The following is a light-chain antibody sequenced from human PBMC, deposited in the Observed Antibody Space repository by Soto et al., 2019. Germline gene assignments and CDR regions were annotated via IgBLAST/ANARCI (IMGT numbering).Light chain of an antibody. J-gene: IGLJ2*01. CDR1: SSSIGSNT. V-gene: IGLV1-44*01. CDR2: SNN. Sequence: QSVLTQPPSASGTPGQRVTISCSGSSSSIGSNTVNWYQQLPGTAPKLLIYSNNQRPSGVPDRFSGSKSGTSASLGISGLHSEDEAHYYCATWDDSLNVVVFGGGTKLTVL. CDR3: ATWDDSLNVVV.